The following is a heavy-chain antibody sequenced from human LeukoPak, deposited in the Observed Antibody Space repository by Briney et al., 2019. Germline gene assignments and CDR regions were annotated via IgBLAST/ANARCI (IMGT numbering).Heavy chain of an antibody. D-gene: IGHD1-1*01. J-gene: IGHJ4*02. V-gene: IGHV3-30*04. CDR2: ISYDGSNK. Sequence: PGGSLRLSCAASGFTFSSYAMHWVRQAPGKGLEWVAVISYDGSNKYYADSVKGRFTISRDNSKNTLYLQMNSLRAEDTAVYYCARDRYPYIDYWGQGTLVTVSS. CDR1: GFTFSSYA. CDR3: ARDRYPYIDY.